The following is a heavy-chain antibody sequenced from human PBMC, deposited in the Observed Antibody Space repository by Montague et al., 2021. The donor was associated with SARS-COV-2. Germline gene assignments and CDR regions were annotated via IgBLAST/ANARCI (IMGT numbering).Heavy chain of an antibody. V-gene: IGHV1-8*01. J-gene: IGHJ4*02. CDR1: GYTFTSYD. CDR3: ARAYDSSGRLDY. CDR2: MNPNSGNT. Sequence: SVKVSCKASGYTFTSYDINWVRQATGQGLEWMGWMNPNSGNTGYAQKFQGRVTMTRNTSISTAYMELASLRSEDTALYYCARAYDSSGRLDYWGQGTLVTVSS. D-gene: IGHD3-22*01.